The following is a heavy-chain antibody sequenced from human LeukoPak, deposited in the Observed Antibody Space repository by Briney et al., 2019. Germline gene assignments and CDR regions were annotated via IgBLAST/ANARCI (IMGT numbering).Heavy chain of an antibody. D-gene: IGHD1-1*01. Sequence: GGSLRLSCAASGFTVSSNYMSWVRQAPGKGLEWVSVIYGGSSTYYADSVKGRFIISRDNSKNTLFPQMNSLRAEDTAVYYCARVSNDGLYFDFWGQGTLVTVSS. CDR2: IYGGSST. CDR3: ARVSNDGLYFDF. CDR1: GFTVSSNY. V-gene: IGHV3-53*01. J-gene: IGHJ4*02.